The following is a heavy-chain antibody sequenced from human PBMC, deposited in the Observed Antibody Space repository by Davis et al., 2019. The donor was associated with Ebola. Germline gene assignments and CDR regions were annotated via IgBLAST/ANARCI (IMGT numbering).Heavy chain of an antibody. D-gene: IGHD2-15*01. J-gene: IGHJ4*02. CDR1: GFTFSSYA. Sequence: PGGSLRLSCAASGFTFSSYAMHWVRQAPGKGLEWVALISYDGSNKYYADSVKGRFTISRDNSKNTLYLQMNSLRSEDTAVYYCARECSGGSCQGGYWGQGTLVTVSS. CDR3: ARECSGGSCQGGY. V-gene: IGHV3-30-3*01. CDR2: ISYDGSNK.